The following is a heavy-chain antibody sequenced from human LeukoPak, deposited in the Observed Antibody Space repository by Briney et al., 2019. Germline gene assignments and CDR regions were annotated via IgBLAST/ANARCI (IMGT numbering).Heavy chain of an antibody. Sequence: SETLSLTCAVSGDSLSSDYYWAWIRQPPGKELEWIGSVFHSENTYYNPSLKSRVTISVDTPKNQFSLKLTSVTAADTAVYYCARGNEDYYDSSGYLSWGQGTLVTVSS. J-gene: IGHJ5*02. CDR1: GDSLSSDYY. V-gene: IGHV4-38-2*01. CDR2: VFHSENT. D-gene: IGHD3-22*01. CDR3: ARGNEDYYDSSGYLS.